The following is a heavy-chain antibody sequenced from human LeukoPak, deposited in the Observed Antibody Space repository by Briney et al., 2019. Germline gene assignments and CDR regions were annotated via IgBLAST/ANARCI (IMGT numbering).Heavy chain of an antibody. Sequence: PSETLSLTCTVSGGSINSYYWNWIRQSPGKGLGWIGYIYYSGRTNYTHSLQSRVTISVDTSKNQFSLKLTSVTAADTALYYCARGTHYNDISGFFSLDYWGQGTLVTVSS. CDR2: IYYSGRT. D-gene: IGHD3-22*01. J-gene: IGHJ4*02. V-gene: IGHV4-59*01. CDR1: GGSINSYY. CDR3: ARGTHYNDISGFFSLDY.